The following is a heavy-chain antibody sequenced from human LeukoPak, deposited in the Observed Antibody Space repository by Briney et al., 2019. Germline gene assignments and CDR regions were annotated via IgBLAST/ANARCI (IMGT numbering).Heavy chain of an antibody. CDR1: GFTFSSYN. D-gene: IGHD3-10*01. V-gene: IGHV3-21*01. Sequence: GGSLRLSCAASGFTFSSYNMNWVRRAPGKGLEWVSSINSGSTYINYADSVKGRFTISRDNAENSLYLQMSSLRAEDTAVYYCARVSLGNNYGSGSYDYWGQGTLVTVSS. CDR2: INSGSTYI. CDR3: ARVSLGNNYGSGSYDY. J-gene: IGHJ4*02.